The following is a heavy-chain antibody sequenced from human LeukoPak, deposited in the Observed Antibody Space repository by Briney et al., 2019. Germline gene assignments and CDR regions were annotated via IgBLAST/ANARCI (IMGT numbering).Heavy chain of an antibody. D-gene: IGHD2-15*01. J-gene: IGHJ5*02. Sequence: SETLSLTCAVYGGSFSGYYWSWIRQPPGKGLEWIGEINHSGSTNYNPSLKSRVTISVDTSKNQFSLKLSSVTAADTAVYYCARGYCSGGSSSFNPWGQGTLVTVSS. V-gene: IGHV4-34*01. CDR3: ARGYCSGGSSSFNP. CDR2: INHSGST. CDR1: GGSFSGYY.